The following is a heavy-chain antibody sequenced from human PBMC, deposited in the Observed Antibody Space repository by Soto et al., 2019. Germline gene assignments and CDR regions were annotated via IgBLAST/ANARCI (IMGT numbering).Heavy chain of an antibody. CDR3: ARDYVDVAGFDY. CDR2: ISSSSNYI. V-gene: IGHV3-21*01. Sequence: EVQLVESGGGLVKPGGSLRLSCAASGFTFSIYNMNWVRQAPGKGLEWVSFISSSSNYIYYADSMKGRFTISRDNAKNSRYLQMNSMRAEDTAVYYCARDYVDVAGFDYWGQGALVAVS. J-gene: IGHJ4*02. D-gene: IGHD6-19*01. CDR1: GFTFSIYN.